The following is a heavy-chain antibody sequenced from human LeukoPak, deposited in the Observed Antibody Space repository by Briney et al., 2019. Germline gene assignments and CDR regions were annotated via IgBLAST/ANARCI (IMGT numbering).Heavy chain of an antibody. CDR2: LIPMFRTP. V-gene: IGHV1-69*05. J-gene: IGHJ4*02. Sequence: SVKVSCMAAGGAFSSYAFSWVRPAPGQGLEWMGGLIPMFRTPNYAQKFLGRVTITTDESTSTAYMELTSLGADDTAVYYCARDSTGTTWQLDYWGQGTLVTVSS. CDR3: ARDSTGTTWQLDY. D-gene: IGHD1-1*01. CDR1: GGAFSSYA.